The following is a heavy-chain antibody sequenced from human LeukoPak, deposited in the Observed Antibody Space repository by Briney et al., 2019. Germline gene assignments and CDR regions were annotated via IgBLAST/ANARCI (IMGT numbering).Heavy chain of an antibody. J-gene: IGHJ4*02. CDR1: GESVSSINGA. Sequence: SQTLSVTCAISGESVSSINGAWNWIRQSPSRGLEWLVRTYYRSKWYNEYAESMKGRITINPDPSKNEFSLQLNSVTPEDTAVYYCARDEGRSGWCTFDYWGQGTLVTVSS. CDR2: TYYRSKWYN. CDR3: ARDEGRSGWCTFDY. V-gene: IGHV6-1*01. D-gene: IGHD6-19*01.